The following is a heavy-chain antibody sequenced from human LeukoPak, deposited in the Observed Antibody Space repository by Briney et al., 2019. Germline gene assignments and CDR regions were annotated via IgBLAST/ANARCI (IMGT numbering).Heavy chain of an antibody. CDR2: VNPNSGNT. D-gene: IGHD3-10*01. Sequence: ASVKVSCKASGYSFSTHDINWVHQDTGQGLEYMGWVNPNSGNTGYAQNFQGRVTMTRDTSTTTAYMELSNLRSDDTAVYYCARGGTMVRGVNALGNYGMDVWGQGTTVTVSS. CDR1: GYSFSTHD. CDR3: ARGGTMVRGVNALGNYGMDV. J-gene: IGHJ6*02. V-gene: IGHV1-8*01.